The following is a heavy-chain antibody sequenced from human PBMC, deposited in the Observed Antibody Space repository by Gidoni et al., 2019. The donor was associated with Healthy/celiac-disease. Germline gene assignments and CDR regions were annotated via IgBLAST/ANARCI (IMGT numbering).Heavy chain of an antibody. CDR1: GGTFSSYS. J-gene: IGHJ6*02. CDR3: ARWGVYVWGSYRPEYYYYGMDV. Sequence: QVQLVQSGAEVQKPGSSVKVSCKGSGGTFSSYSISRVRHAPGHGLEVMGGIIPILGTANYDQKFQGRVTITADESTSTAYMELSSLRSEDTAVYYCARWGVYVWGSYRPEYYYYGMDVWGQGTTVTVSS. D-gene: IGHD3-16*02. V-gene: IGHV1-69*01. CDR2: IIPILGTA.